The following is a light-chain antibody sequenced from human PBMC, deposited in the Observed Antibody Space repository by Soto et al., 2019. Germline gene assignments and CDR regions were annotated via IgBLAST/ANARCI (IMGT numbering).Light chain of an antibody. V-gene: IGLV2-11*01. Sequence: QSALTQPRSVSGSPGQSVTISCTGTSSDVGGYNYVSWYQQHPGKAPKLMIYDVSMRPSGVPDRFSGSKSGNTASLTISGPQAEDEADYYCCSYAGKYIVIFGGGTKLTVL. CDR3: CSYAGKYIVI. CDR2: DVS. CDR1: SSDVGGYNY. J-gene: IGLJ2*01.